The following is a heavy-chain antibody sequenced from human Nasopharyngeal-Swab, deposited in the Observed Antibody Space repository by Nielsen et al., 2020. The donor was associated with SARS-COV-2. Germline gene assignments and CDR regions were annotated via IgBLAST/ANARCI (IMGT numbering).Heavy chain of an antibody. CDR2: ISSSSSYI. Sequence: WIRQPPGKGLEWVSSISSSSSYIYYADSVKGRFTISRDNAKKSLFLQMNRLRAEDTAVYYCARVIVVTANYYNYYMDVWGKGTTVTVSS. D-gene: IGHD2-21*01. CDR3: ARVIVVTANYYNYYMDV. V-gene: IGHV3-21*01. J-gene: IGHJ6*03.